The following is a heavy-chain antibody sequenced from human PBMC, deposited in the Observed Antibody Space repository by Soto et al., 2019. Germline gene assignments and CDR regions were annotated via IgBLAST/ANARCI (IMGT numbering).Heavy chain of an antibody. CDR1: GYTFTSYG. CDR2: ISAYNGNT. V-gene: IGHV1-18*01. J-gene: IGHJ4*02. Sequence: QVQLVQSGAEVKKPGASVKVSCKASGYTFTSYGISWVRQAPGQGLEWMGWISAYNGNTNYAQKPQXXXPXXTDTATSTAYMELRSLRSDDTPVYYCARASPPPRDWGQGTLVTVSS. CDR3: ARASPPPRD.